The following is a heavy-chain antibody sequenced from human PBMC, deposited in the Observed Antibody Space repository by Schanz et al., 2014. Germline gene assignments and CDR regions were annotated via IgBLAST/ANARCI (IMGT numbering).Heavy chain of an antibody. CDR1: GYTFPSYG. V-gene: IGHV1-8*01. Sequence: QVPLFPSLAEVKKAGASVKVSCKASGYTFPSYGISWVRQATGQGLEWMGWMNPNSDKTGFPQKFQGRVTMTRTISESTAYMELSSLRSEDTAVYYCARLRAGPFYFDYWGQGTLVTVSS. J-gene: IGHJ4*02. D-gene: IGHD6-19*01. CDR2: MNPNSDKT. CDR3: ARLRAGPFYFDY.